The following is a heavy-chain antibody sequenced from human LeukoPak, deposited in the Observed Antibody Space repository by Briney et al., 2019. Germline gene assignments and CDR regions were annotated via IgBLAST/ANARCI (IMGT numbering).Heavy chain of an antibody. V-gene: IGHV4-34*01. J-gene: IGHJ4*02. CDR2: INHSGST. D-gene: IGHD2-2*01. Sequence: SETLSLTCAVHGGSFSGYYWSWIRQPPGKGLEWIGEINHSGSTNYNPSLKSRVTISVDTSKNQFSLKLSSVTAADTAVYYCARGNYCSSTSCYFHYFDYWGQGTLVTVSS. CDR1: GGSFSGYY. CDR3: ARGNYCSSTSCYFHYFDY.